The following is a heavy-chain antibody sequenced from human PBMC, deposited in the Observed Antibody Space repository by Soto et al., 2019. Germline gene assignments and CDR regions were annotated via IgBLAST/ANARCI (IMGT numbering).Heavy chain of an antibody. CDR2: ISSNSAYI. CDR1: GFTFRSFT. V-gene: IGHV3-21*01. D-gene: IGHD6-13*01. Sequence: PWGTLRLPCAASGFTFRSFTMKWVRQAPGKGLEWVSTISSNSAYIYYTDALRGRFTIPRDNAKNSLHLQMNSLRAEDTVVYYCTRDASRDSSARGWFDPWGPGTLVTVSS. J-gene: IGHJ5*02. CDR3: TRDASRDSSARGWFDP.